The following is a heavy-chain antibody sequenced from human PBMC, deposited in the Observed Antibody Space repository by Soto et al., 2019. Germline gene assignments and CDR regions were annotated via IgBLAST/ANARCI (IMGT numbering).Heavy chain of an antibody. Sequence: SVKVSCKASGGTFSSYAISWVRQAPGQGLEWMGGIIPIFGTANYAQKFQGRVTITADKSTSTAYMELSSLRSEDTAVYYCARRSIAARRLSYYYYYGMDVWGQGTTVTVSS. D-gene: IGHD6-6*01. J-gene: IGHJ6*02. CDR3: ARRSIAARRLSYYYYYGMDV. CDR2: IIPIFGTA. CDR1: GGTFSSYA. V-gene: IGHV1-69*06.